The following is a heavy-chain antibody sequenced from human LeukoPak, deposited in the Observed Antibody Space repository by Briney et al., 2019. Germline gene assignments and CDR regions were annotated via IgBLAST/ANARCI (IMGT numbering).Heavy chain of an antibody. D-gene: IGHD6-6*01. Sequence: KPSETLSLTCTVSGGSISSSSYSWGWIRQPPGKGLEWIGSIYYSGSTYYNPSLKSRVTISVDTSKNQFSLKLSSATAADTAVYYCASRYSSSAYYYYGMDVWGQGTTATVSS. J-gene: IGHJ6*02. V-gene: IGHV4-39*01. CDR3: ASRYSSSAYYYYGMDV. CDR2: IYYSGST. CDR1: GGSISSSSYS.